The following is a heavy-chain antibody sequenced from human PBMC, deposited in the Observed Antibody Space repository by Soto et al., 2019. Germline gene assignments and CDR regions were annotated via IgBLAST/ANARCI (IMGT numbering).Heavy chain of an antibody. Sequence: RTISCKGSGYSFTSYWIGWVRQMPGKGLEWMGIIYPGDSDTRYSPSFQGQVTISADKSISTAYLQWSSLKASDTAMYYCARQGSSGWYMGNWFDPWGQGTLVTVS. J-gene: IGHJ5*02. CDR1: GYSFTSYW. CDR2: IYPGDSDT. D-gene: IGHD6-19*01. CDR3: ARQGSSGWYMGNWFDP. V-gene: IGHV5-51*01.